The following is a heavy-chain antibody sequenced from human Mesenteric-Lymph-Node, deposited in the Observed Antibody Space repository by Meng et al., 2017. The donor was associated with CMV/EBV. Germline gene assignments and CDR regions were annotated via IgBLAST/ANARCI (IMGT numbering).Heavy chain of an antibody. CDR2: INSNSGGT. D-gene: IGHD2-2*01. CDR3: ARDRVPATIAFYYYGMDV. J-gene: IGHJ6*02. Sequence: ASVKVSCKASGYTFTGYYLHWVRQAPGQGLEWVGWINSNSGGTIYAQKFQGRVTMTRDTSISTAYMELSRLGSDDTAVYYCARDRVPATIAFYYYGMDVWGQGTTVTV. CDR1: GYTFTGYY. V-gene: IGHV1-2*02.